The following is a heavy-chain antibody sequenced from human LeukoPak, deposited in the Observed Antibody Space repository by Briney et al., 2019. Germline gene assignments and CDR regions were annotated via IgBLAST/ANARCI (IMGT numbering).Heavy chain of an antibody. CDR2: IYTSGST. CDR3: GAGWIQLWFDDY. CDR1: GGSISSGSYY. J-gene: IGHJ4*02. V-gene: IGHV4-61*02. D-gene: IGHD5-18*01. Sequence: SETLSLTCTVSGGSISSGSYYWSWIRQPAGKGLEWIGRIYTSGSTNYNPSLKSRVTISVDTSKNQFSLKLSSVTAADTAVYYCGAGWIQLWFDDYWAREPWSPSPQ.